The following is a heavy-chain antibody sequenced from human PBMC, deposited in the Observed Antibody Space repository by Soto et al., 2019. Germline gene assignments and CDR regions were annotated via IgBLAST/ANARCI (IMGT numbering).Heavy chain of an antibody. CDR1: GGTFGSYA. CDR3: ARPIQYYFDTSAQSAWFDP. Sequence: QVQLVQSGAEVKKPGSSVKVSCKTSGGTFGSYAISWVRQAPGQGLEWMGGIIPIFSTPNYAQKFQGRVTITADESTSTAYMALSRLRSEDTAVYYCARPIQYYFDTSAQSAWFDPWGQGTLVTVSS. D-gene: IGHD3-22*01. V-gene: IGHV1-69*12. J-gene: IGHJ5*02. CDR2: IIPIFSTP.